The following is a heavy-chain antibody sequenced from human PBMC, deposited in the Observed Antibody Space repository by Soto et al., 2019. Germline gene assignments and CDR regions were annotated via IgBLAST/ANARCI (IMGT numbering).Heavy chain of an antibody. J-gene: IGHJ4*02. CDR1: GFTFSSYE. V-gene: IGHV3-48*03. CDR3: ARDIPLRYGDSGHFDY. D-gene: IGHD4-17*01. Sequence: HPGGSLRLSCAASGFTFSSYEMNWVRQAPGKGLEWVSYISSSGSTIYYADSVKGRFTISRDNAKNSLYLQMNSLRAEDTAVYYCARDIPLRYGDSGHFDYWGQGTLVTVSS. CDR2: ISSSGSTI.